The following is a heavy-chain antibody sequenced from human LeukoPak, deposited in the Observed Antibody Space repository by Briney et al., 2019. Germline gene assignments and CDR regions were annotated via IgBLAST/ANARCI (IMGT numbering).Heavy chain of an antibody. D-gene: IGHD3-10*01. CDR1: GGSFSGYY. V-gene: IGHV4-34*01. J-gene: IGHJ6*03. Sequence: PSETLSLTCAFYGGSFSGYYWSWIRQPPGKGLEWIGEINHSGGTKYNPSLKSRVTMSVDTSKNQFSLKLSSVTAADTAVYYCARKSGSFPNYYYYYYMDVWGKGTTVTISS. CDR2: INHSGGT. CDR3: ARKSGSFPNYYYYYYMDV.